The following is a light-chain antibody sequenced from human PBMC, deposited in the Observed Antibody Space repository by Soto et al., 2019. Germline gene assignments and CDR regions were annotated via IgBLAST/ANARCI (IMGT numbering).Light chain of an antibody. Sequence: DIQMTQSPSTLSASVGDRVAITCRASQSISQWVAWYQQKPGRAPELLIYDAPKLKSGVPSRFSGSGSGTEFSLTITSLQPDDSAMYYCQQYNGYSWTFGRGTKVEIK. CDR3: QQYNGYSWT. V-gene: IGKV1-5*01. CDR2: DAP. CDR1: QSISQW. J-gene: IGKJ1*01.